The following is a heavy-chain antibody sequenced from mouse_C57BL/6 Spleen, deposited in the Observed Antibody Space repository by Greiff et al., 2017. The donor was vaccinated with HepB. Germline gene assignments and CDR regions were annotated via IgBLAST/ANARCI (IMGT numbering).Heavy chain of an antibody. D-gene: IGHD1-1*01. CDR1: GYTFTDYY. CDR2: INPNNGGT. J-gene: IGHJ2*01. V-gene: IGHV1-26*01. Sequence: VQLQQSGPELVKPGASVKISCKASGYTFTDYYMNWVKQSHGKSLEWIGDINPNNGGTSYNQKFKGKATLTVDKSSSTAYMELRSLTSEDSAVYYCASSNYGSSVYFDYWGQGTTLTVSS. CDR3: ASSNYGSSVYFDY.